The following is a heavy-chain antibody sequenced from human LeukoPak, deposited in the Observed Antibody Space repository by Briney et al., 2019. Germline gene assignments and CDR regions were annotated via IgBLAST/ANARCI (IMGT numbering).Heavy chain of an antibody. D-gene: IGHD3-22*01. Sequence: ASVKVSCKASGYTFTSYYMHWVRQAPGQGLEWMGIINPSGGSTSYAQKFQGRVTMTRDTSTSTAYMELSSLRSEDTAVYYCALGPVYDSSGYYPLFDYWGQGTLVTVSS. J-gene: IGHJ4*02. CDR1: GYTFTSYY. V-gene: IGHV1-46*01. CDR3: ALGPVYDSSGYYPLFDY. CDR2: INPSGGST.